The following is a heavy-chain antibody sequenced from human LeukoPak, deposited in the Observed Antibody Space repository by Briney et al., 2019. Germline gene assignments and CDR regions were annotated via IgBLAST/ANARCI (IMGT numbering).Heavy chain of an antibody. D-gene: IGHD3-16*01. Sequence: SETLSLTCTVSGGPISSYYWSWIRQPAGKGLEWIGRIYTSGSTNYNPSLKSRVTMSVDTSKNQFSLKLSSVTAADTAVYYCARDIPPMLGSYWFDPWGQGTLVTVSS. J-gene: IGHJ5*02. CDR1: GGPISSYY. CDR2: IYTSGST. CDR3: ARDIPPMLGSYWFDP. V-gene: IGHV4-4*07.